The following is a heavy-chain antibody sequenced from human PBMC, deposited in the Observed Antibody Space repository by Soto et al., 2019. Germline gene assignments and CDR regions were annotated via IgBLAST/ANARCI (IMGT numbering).Heavy chain of an antibody. D-gene: IGHD3-16*01. CDR1: GFTFSTYW. V-gene: IGHV3-74*01. CDR2: IKTDGSVT. Sequence: GGSLRLSCAASGFTFSTYWMHWVRQAPGKGLVWVSRIKTDGSVTTYADSVKGRFTISRDNAKNTLYLQMNTLRAEDTAVYYCARDLGGSHDYWGRGTLVTVSS. J-gene: IGHJ4*02. CDR3: ARDLGGSHDY.